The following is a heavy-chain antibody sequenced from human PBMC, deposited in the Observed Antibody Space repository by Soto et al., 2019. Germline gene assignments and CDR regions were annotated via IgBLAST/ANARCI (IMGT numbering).Heavy chain of an antibody. V-gene: IGHV1-18*01. D-gene: IGHD6-13*01. Sequence: ASVKVSCKASGYTFTSYGISWVRQAPGQGLEWMGWISAYNGKTNYAQKLQGRVTMTTDTFTSTAYMELRSLRSDDTAVYYFAREGLIAASWDHWGQGTLVTVSS. J-gene: IGHJ4*02. CDR1: GYTFTSYG. CDR3: AREGLIAASWDH. CDR2: ISAYNGKT.